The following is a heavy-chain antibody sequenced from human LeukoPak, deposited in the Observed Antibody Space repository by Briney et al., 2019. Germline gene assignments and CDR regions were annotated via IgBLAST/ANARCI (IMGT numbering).Heavy chain of an antibody. J-gene: IGHJ3*02. Sequence: PGGSLRLSCAAAGFTFSSYGMRWVRQAPGKGLEWVAFIRYDGSNKYYADSVKGRFTISRDNSKNTLYLQMNSLRAEDTAVYYCANWYSSSWYMGDAFDIWGQGTMVTVSS. CDR1: GFTFSSYG. V-gene: IGHV3-30*02. D-gene: IGHD6-13*01. CDR2: IRYDGSNK. CDR3: ANWYSSSWYMGDAFDI.